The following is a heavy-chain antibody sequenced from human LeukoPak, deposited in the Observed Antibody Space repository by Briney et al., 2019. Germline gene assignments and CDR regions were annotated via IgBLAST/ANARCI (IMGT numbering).Heavy chain of an antibody. Sequence: ASVKVSCKASGYTFTGYYMHWVRQAPGQGLEWMGWINPNSGGTNYAQKFQGRVTMTRDTSISTAYMELSRLRSDDTAVYYCARDKGYCSSTSCYPDLIFDYWGQGTLVTVSS. J-gene: IGHJ4*02. V-gene: IGHV1-2*02. D-gene: IGHD2-2*01. CDR1: GYTFTGYY. CDR3: ARDKGYCSSTSCYPDLIFDY. CDR2: INPNSGGT.